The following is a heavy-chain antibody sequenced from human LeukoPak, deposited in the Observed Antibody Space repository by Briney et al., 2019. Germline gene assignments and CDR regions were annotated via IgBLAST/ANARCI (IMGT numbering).Heavy chain of an antibody. Sequence: SETLSLTCAVYGGSFSGYYWSWIRQPPGKGLEWIGEINHSGSTIYNPSLKSRVTISVDTSKNQFSLKLSSVTAADTAVYYCARSRGLSIAARRAFDYWGQGTLVTVSS. CDR3: ARSRGLSIAARRAFDY. D-gene: IGHD6-6*01. J-gene: IGHJ4*02. CDR1: GGSFSGYY. CDR2: INHSGST. V-gene: IGHV4-34*01.